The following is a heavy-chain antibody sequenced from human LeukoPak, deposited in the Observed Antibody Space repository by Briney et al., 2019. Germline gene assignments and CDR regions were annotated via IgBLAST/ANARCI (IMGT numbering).Heavy chain of an antibody. CDR1: GGSIGNDY. CDR2: IHAGGTT. V-gene: IGHV4-4*07. J-gene: IGHJ3*02. Sequence: SETLSLTCSVSGGSIGNDYFTWIRQPAGKGLEWIGRIHAGGTTNYNPSLMSRVTLSIDTSKKQISLRLTSLTAADTAVYYCARRYLLEWLFADAFDIWGQGTMVTVSS. D-gene: IGHD3-3*01. CDR3: ARRYLLEWLFADAFDI.